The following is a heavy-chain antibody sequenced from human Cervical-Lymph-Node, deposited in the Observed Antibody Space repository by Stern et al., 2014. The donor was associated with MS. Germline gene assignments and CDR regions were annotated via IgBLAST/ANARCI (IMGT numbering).Heavy chain of an antibody. CDR3: ARDRPWFGEFPIDY. CDR1: GYTFTSYA. V-gene: IGHV1-3*01. CDR2: NHGGDGNT. Sequence: QVQLVQSGAELKKHGASVTVSCKASGYTFTSYAMHWVRQARGPRLEWMGWNHGGDGNTNYSQKFEGRVTSNRENSQSTSYMALSSLRSEDTAVYSCARDRPWFGEFPIDYWGQGTLVTVSS. D-gene: IGHD3-10*01. J-gene: IGHJ4*02.